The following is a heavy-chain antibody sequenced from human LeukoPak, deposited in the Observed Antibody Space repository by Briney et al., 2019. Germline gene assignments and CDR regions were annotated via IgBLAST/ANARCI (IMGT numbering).Heavy chain of an antibody. Sequence: GGSLRLSCAASGFTFTNYAMSWVRQAPGKGLEWVSGISGHGGSTYYADSVKGRFAISRDNSKNTLYLQMNSLRAEDTAVYYCARVMITFGGVIGHGAFDIWGQGTMVTVSS. CDR1: GFTFTNYA. J-gene: IGHJ3*02. V-gene: IGHV3-23*01. CDR3: ARVMITFGGVIGHGAFDI. D-gene: IGHD3-16*02. CDR2: ISGHGGST.